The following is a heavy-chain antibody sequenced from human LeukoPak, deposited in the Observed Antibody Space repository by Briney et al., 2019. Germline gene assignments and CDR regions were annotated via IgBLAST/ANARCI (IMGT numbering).Heavy chain of an antibody. CDR2: ISFDESNK. Sequence: PGRSLRLSCAASGFIFSSYGMHWVRQAPGKGLEWVAVISFDESNKYYADSVKGRFTISRDNSQNTLYLQMNSLRAEDTAVYYCAKERHSVTAFDYWGQGTLVTVSS. J-gene: IGHJ4*02. CDR1: GFIFSSYG. V-gene: IGHV3-30*18. CDR3: AKERHSVTAFDY. D-gene: IGHD2-21*02.